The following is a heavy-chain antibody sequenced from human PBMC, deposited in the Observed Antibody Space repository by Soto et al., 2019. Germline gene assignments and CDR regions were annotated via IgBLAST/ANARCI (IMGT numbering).Heavy chain of an antibody. J-gene: IGHJ4*02. CDR1: GFTFSSYA. CDR3: ARDRSYSSGWYLDY. D-gene: IGHD6-19*01. CDR2: ISYDGSNK. V-gene: IGHV3-30-3*01. Sequence: VQLVESGGGVVQPGRSLRLSCAASGFTFSSYAMHWVRQAPGKGLEWVAVISYDGSNKYYADSVKGRFTISRDNSKNTLYLQMNSLRAEDTAVYYCARDRSYSSGWYLDYWGQGTLVTVSS.